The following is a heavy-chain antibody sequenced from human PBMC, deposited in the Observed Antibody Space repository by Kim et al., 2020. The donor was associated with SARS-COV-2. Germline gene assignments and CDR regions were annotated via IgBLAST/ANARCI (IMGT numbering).Heavy chain of an antibody. CDR2: IKSKTDGGTT. CDR3: TKDISATVTTPLDY. Sequence: GGSLRLSCAASGFTFSNAWMSWVRQAPGKGLEWVGRIKSKTDGGTTDDAAPVKGRFTISRDDSKNTLYLQMNSLKTEDTAVYYCTKDISATVTTPLDYWGQGTLVTVSS. CDR1: GFTFSNAW. J-gene: IGHJ4*02. D-gene: IGHD4-17*01. V-gene: IGHV3-15*01.